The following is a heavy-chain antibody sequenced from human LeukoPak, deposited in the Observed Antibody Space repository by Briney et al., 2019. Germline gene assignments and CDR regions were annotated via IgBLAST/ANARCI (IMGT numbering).Heavy chain of an antibody. CDR3: ARVGRVSIYPSYMDV. CDR2: ISHDGRDT. J-gene: IGHJ6*03. V-gene: IGHV3-30*04. CDR1: GFTFSTFP. D-gene: IGHD6-6*01. Sequence: GTSLRRSCEASGFTFSTFPMHWVRQTPDKRLEWVAVISHDGRDTYYADSVKGRFTISRDNSKNTLYLQMNSLSPEDTAVVYCARVGRVSIYPSYMDVWGKGTTVIVSS.